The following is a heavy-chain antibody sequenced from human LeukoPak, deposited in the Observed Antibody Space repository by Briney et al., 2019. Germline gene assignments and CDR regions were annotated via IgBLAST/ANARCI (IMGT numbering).Heavy chain of an antibody. Sequence: GGSLRLSCAASGFTFSSYWMHWVRQAPGKGLVWVSRINSDGSSTSYAGSVKGRFTISRDNAKNTLYLQMNGLGAEDTAVYYCARVWGYSYWFDPWGQGTLVTVSS. V-gene: IGHV3-74*01. CDR3: ARVWGYSYWFDP. CDR2: INSDGSST. CDR1: GFTFSSYW. J-gene: IGHJ5*02. D-gene: IGHD5-18*01.